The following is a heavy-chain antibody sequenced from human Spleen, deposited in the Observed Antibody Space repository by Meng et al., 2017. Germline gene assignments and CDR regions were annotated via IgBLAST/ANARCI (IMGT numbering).Heavy chain of an antibody. V-gene: IGHV3-15*01. CDR1: GFTFSDYA. CDR3: SGHVDY. CDR2: MKSNVDGGTV. J-gene: IGHJ4*01. Sequence: EVQLVESGGGLVQPGGSLRLPCAASGFTFSDYALTWVRQAPGKGLEWIGRMKSNVDGGTVDYAAAVKGRLFISRDDSENTFYLQMNSLKTEDTAVYYCSGHVDYWGHGTLVTVSS.